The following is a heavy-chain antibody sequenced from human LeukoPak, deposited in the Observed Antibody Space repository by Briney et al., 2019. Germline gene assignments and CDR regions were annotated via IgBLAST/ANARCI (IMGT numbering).Heavy chain of an antibody. D-gene: IGHD6-13*01. CDR2: MTPKSGDT. Sequence: ASVKISCKASGYTFNNFDIDWIRQAPGQGLEWMGSMTPKSGDTDLAQKFQGRVTMTRDTSLNTAYLAASSLTSDDTAVYYCARDFTDYSRTHYNFYSYMDVWGIGTTVIVSS. CDR3: ARDFTDYSRTHYNFYSYMDV. CDR1: GYTFNNFD. V-gene: IGHV1-8*02. J-gene: IGHJ6*03.